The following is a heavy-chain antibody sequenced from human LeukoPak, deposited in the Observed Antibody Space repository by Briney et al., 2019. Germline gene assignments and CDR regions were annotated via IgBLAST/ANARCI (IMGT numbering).Heavy chain of an antibody. CDR2: ITPNADRT. Sequence: GGSLRLSCAASGFTFITYTMNWVRQAPGKGPEWVSFITPNADRTSYADSVEGRFTISRDNPRNTLYMQMNSLRDEDTALYYCAIMHGYYDGSGYWVQWGQGTLVTVSS. J-gene: IGHJ1*01. V-gene: IGHV3-23*01. CDR1: GFTFITYT. D-gene: IGHD3-22*01. CDR3: AIMHGYYDGSGYWVQ.